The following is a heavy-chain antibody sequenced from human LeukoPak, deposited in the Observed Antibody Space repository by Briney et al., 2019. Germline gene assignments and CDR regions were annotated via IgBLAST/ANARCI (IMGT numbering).Heavy chain of an antibody. CDR3: TTAGLELDY. V-gene: IGHV3-15*01. D-gene: IGHD3/OR15-3a*01. J-gene: IGHJ4*02. CDR1: GFTFSNAW. CDR2: IKSKTDGGTT. Sequence: PGGSLRLSCAASGFTFSNAWMSWVRQAPGKGLEWGGRIKSKTDGGTTDYAAPMKDRFTTSKDDSKNTLYLQMNSLKTEDTAVYYCTTAGLELDYWGQGTLVTVSS.